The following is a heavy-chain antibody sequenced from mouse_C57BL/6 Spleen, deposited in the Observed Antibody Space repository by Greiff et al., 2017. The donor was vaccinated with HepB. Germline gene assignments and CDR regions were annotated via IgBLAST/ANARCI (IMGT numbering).Heavy chain of an antibody. J-gene: IGHJ1*03. V-gene: IGHV1-81*01. CDR2: IYPRSGNT. Sequence: QVQLKQSGAELARPGASVKLSCKASGYTFTSYGISWVKQRTGQGLEWIGEIYPRSGNTYYNEKFKGKATLTADKSSSTAYMELRSLTSEDSAVYFCAREGYGWFDVWGTGTTVTVSS. CDR1: GYTFTSYG. D-gene: IGHD2-2*01. CDR3: AREGYGWFDV.